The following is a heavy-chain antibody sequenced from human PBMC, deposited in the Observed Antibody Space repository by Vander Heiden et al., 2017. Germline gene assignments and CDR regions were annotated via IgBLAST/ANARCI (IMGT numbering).Heavy chain of an antibody. V-gene: IGHV3-21*01. CDR2: ISSSSSYI. J-gene: IGHJ6*02. Sequence: EVQLVESGGGLVKPGGSLRLSCAASGFPFSSYSMNWVRQAPGKGLEWVSCISSSSSYIYYADSVKGRFTISRDNAKNSLDLQMNSLRVEDTAVYYCARGLRYSYGYYYVMDVWGQGTTVTVSS. CDR3: ARGLRYSYGYYYVMDV. CDR1: GFPFSSYS. D-gene: IGHD5-18*01.